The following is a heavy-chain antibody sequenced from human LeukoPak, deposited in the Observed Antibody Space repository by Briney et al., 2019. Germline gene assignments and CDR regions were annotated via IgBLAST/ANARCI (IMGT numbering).Heavy chain of an antibody. CDR2: ISSGGSTM. V-gene: IGHV3-48*03. D-gene: IGHD4-23*01. Sequence: GGSLRLSCAASRFIFSKYAMSWVRQALGKGLEWVSYISSGGSTMYYPDSVKGRFTISRDNAKSSLYLQMNSLRAEDTAVYFCARAWTRGNSDAFDIWGQGTMVTVSS. J-gene: IGHJ3*02. CDR3: ARAWTRGNSDAFDI. CDR1: RFIFSKYA.